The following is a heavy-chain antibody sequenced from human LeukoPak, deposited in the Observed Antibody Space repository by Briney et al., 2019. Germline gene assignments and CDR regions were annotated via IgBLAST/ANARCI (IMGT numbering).Heavy chain of an antibody. Sequence: PGRSLRLSCAASGFTFSSYGMHWVRQAPGKGLEWVAVIWYDGSNKYYADSVKGRFTISRDNSKNTLYLQMNSLRAEDTAVYYCAKDCPNCSSTSCYKLCYYFDYWGQGTLVTVSS. CDR2: IWYDGSNK. CDR3: AKDCPNCSSTSCYKLCYYFDY. CDR1: GFTFSSYG. V-gene: IGHV3-33*06. D-gene: IGHD2-2*02. J-gene: IGHJ4*02.